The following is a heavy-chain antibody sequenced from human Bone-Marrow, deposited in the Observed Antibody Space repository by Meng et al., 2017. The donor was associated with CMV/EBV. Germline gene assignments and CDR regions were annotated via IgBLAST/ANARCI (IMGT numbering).Heavy chain of an antibody. CDR3: AGGRTYYDFWSGTPRGWFAS. CDR1: GFTFSSYW. D-gene: IGHD3-3*01. J-gene: IGHJ5*01. CDR2: IKQDGSEK. V-gene: IGHV3-7*01. Sequence: GESLKISCAASGFTFSSYWMSWVRQAPGKGLEWVANIKQDGSEKYYVDSVKGRFTISRDHAKNSLYLQMNSLRAEDTAVYYCAGGRTYYDFWSGTPRGWFASWSQGNLVNVYS.